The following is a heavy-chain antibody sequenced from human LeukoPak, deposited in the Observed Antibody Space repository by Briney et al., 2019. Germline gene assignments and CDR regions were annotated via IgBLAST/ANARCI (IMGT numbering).Heavy chain of an antibody. D-gene: IGHD3-16*02. Sequence: ASVKVSCKASGYTFTGYYMHWVRQAPGQGLEWMGWINPNSGGTNYAQKFQGRVTMTRDTSISTAYMELSRLRSDGTAVYYCARDLSYYDYVWGSYRFNWFDPWGQGTLVTVSS. J-gene: IGHJ5*02. CDR1: GYTFTGYY. V-gene: IGHV1-2*02. CDR2: INPNSGGT. CDR3: ARDLSYYDYVWGSYRFNWFDP.